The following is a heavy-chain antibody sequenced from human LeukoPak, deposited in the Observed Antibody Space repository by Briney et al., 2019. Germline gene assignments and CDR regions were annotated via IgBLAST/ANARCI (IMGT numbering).Heavy chain of an antibody. J-gene: IGHJ3*02. CDR2: IIPILGIA. V-gene: IGHV1-69*02. Sequence: GASVKVSCKASGGTFSSYTISWVRQAPGQGLEWMGRIIPILGIANYAQKFQGRVTITADKSTSTAYMELSSLRSEDTAVYYCARGPTWIQLWDAFDIWGQGTMVTVSS. CDR3: ARGPTWIQLWDAFDI. CDR1: GGTFSSYT. D-gene: IGHD5-18*01.